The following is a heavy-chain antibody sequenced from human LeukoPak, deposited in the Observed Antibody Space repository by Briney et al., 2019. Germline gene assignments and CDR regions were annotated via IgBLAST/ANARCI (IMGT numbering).Heavy chain of an antibody. Sequence: GRSLRLSCEASGFTFSTYGMHWVRQAPGKGLEWVALMSYDGSDKSYADSVKGRFTISRDNSKSTLYLQMDSLKTEDTAVYYCTTVRSYWSWGSWGQGILVTVSS. V-gene: IGHV3-30*03. CDR3: TTVRSYWSWGS. D-gene: IGHD1-26*01. CDR2: MSYDGSDK. CDR1: GFTFSTYG. J-gene: IGHJ5*02.